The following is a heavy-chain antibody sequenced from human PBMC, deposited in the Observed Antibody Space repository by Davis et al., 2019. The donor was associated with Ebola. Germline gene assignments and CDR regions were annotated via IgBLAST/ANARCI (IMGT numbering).Heavy chain of an antibody. D-gene: IGHD3-22*01. V-gene: IGHV3-48*01. Sequence: GESLKISCAASGFTFSTYSMNWVRQARGKGLEWVSYISSSSSSIFYADSVKGRFTISRDNSKNTLYLQMNSLRAEDTAVYYCAKWSLYYYDSSGYYDYFQHWGQGTLVTVSS. CDR2: ISSSSSSI. CDR1: GFTFSTYS. CDR3: AKWSLYYYDSSGYYDYFQH. J-gene: IGHJ1*01.